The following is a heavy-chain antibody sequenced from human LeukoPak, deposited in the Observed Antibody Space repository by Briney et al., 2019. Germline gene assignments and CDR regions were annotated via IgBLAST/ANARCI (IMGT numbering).Heavy chain of an antibody. D-gene: IGHD3-16*01. CDR2: TYYRSKWYT. CDR1: GDSVSSNSAA. V-gene: IGHV6-1*01. J-gene: IGHJ4*02. CDR3: ARGGGHPLDY. Sequence: SQTLSLTCAISGDSVSSNSAAWNWIRQSPSRGFEWLGRTYYRSKWYTAYAVSVKSRITINPDTSKNQFSLQLNSVAPEDTAVYYWARGGGHPLDYWGQGTLVTVSS.